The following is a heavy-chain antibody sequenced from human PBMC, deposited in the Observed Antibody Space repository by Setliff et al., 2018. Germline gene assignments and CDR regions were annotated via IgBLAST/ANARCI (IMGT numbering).Heavy chain of an antibody. CDR2: INPNSGGT. D-gene: IGHD3-3*01. J-gene: IGHJ4*02. Sequence: GASVKVSCKASGYTFTSYDINWVRQAPGQGLEWMGWINPNSGGTNYAQKFQGWVTMTRDTSISTAYMELSRLRSDDTAVYYCARGRDFWSGYLVYWGQGTLVTSPQ. CDR1: GYTFTSYD. V-gene: IGHV1-2*04. CDR3: ARGRDFWSGYLVY.